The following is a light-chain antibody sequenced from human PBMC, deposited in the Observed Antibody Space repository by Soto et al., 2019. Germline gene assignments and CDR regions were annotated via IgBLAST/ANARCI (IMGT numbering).Light chain of an antibody. J-gene: IGLJ1*01. CDR2: EVT. CDR3: NSYTTTSTYV. CDR1: SSDVGGYDY. Sequence: QSVLAQPASVSGSPGQSITISCTGTSSDVGGYDYVSWYQQHPGKAPKFMIYEVTNRPSGVSHRFSGSKSGNTASLTISGLQAEDEADYYCNSYTTTSTYVFGTGTKVTVL. V-gene: IGLV2-14*01.